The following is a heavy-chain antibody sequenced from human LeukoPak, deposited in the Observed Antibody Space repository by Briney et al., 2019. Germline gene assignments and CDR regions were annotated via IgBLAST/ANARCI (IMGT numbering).Heavy chain of an antibody. CDR1: GYSIGSGYY. V-gene: IGHV4-38-2*02. CDR2: IYHSGST. CDR3: ARRRASGSFFDY. J-gene: IGHJ4*02. D-gene: IGHD3-10*01. Sequence: SETLSLTCTVSGYSIGSGYYWGWIRQPPGKGLEWIGSIYHSGSTYYNPSLKSRVTISVDTYKNQSSLKLSPVTAADTAVYYCARRRASGSFFDYWGQGTLVTVSS.